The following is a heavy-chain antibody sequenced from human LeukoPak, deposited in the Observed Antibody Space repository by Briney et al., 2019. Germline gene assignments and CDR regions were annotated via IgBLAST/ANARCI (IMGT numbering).Heavy chain of an antibody. J-gene: IGHJ5*02. Sequence: GRSLRLSCAASGFTFSSYGMHWVRQAPGKGLEWVAVISYDGSNKYYADSVKGRFTISRDNSKNTLYLQMNSLRSDDTAVYYCARDSYDFWSGWNWFDPWGQGTLVTVSS. CDR3: ARDSYDFWSGWNWFDP. D-gene: IGHD3-3*01. CDR2: ISYDGSNK. V-gene: IGHV3-30*03. CDR1: GFTFSSYG.